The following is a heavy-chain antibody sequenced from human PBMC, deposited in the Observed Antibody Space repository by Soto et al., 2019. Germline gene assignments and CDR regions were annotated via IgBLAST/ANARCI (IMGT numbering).Heavy chain of an antibody. Sequence: SETLSLTCTVSGGSISSYYWSWIRQPAGKGLEWIGRIYTSGGTNYNPSLKSRVTVSIDTSKNQFSLNLRSVTAADTAMYYCARGTSSWYYFDYWGQGTLVTVSS. V-gene: IGHV4-4*07. CDR3: ARGTSSWYYFDY. D-gene: IGHD6-13*01. J-gene: IGHJ4*02. CDR1: GGSISSYY. CDR2: IYTSGGT.